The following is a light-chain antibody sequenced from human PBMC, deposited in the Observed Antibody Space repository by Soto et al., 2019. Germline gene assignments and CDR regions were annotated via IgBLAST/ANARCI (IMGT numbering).Light chain of an antibody. J-gene: IGKJ3*01. CDR3: QQLDSDPLT. Sequence: DIQMTQSPSSLSASVGDRLTITCRASQVITNDLGWYQQKPGKAPKRLIYGASTLQSGVPSRFSGSGSGTEFSLTISSLQPEDFATYYCQQLDSDPLTFGPGTKVDIK. CDR2: GAS. V-gene: IGKV1-17*01. CDR1: QVITND.